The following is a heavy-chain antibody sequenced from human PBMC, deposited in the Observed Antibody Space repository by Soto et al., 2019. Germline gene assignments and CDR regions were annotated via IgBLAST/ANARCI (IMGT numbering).Heavy chain of an antibody. CDR2: INPSGGST. Sequence: QVQLVQSGAEVKKPGASVKVSCKASGYTFTSYYMHWVRQAPGQGLEWMGIINPSGGSTSYAQKFQGRVTMPRDTSTSTVYMELSSLRSEDTAVYYCARAWGIAAAIDYWGQGTRVTVSS. V-gene: IGHV1-46*03. J-gene: IGHJ4*02. CDR3: ARAWGIAAAIDY. D-gene: IGHD6-13*01. CDR1: GYTFTSYY.